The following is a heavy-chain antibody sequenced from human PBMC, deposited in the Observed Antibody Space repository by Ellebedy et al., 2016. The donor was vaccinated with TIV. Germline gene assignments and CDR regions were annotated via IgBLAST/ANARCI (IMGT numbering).Heavy chain of an antibody. J-gene: IGHJ6*02. V-gene: IGHV5-10-1*01. D-gene: IGHD3-22*01. Sequence: GESLKISCNGSGYSFASYWISWVRQMPGKGLEWMGRIDPSDSYTNYSPSFQGHVTISADKSISTAYLQWSSLKASDTAMYYCASPDKDYDSSGPLYYYYGMDVWGQGTTVTVSS. CDR1: GYSFASYW. CDR2: IDPSDSYT. CDR3: ASPDKDYDSSGPLYYYYGMDV.